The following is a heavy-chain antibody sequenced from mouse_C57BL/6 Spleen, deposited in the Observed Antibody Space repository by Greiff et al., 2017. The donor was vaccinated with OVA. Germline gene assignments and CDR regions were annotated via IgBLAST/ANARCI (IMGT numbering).Heavy chain of an antibody. J-gene: IGHJ2*01. V-gene: IGHV1-50*01. CDR2: IDPSDSYT. Sequence: QVQLKQPGAELVKPGASVKLSCKASGYTFTSYWMQWVKQRPGQGLEWIGEIDPSDSYTNYNQKFKGKATLTVDTSSSTAYMQLSSLTSEDSAVYYCARRGYYYGSTSYYFDYWGQGTTLTVSS. CDR1: GYTFTSYW. CDR3: ARRGYYYGSTSYYFDY. D-gene: IGHD1-1*01.